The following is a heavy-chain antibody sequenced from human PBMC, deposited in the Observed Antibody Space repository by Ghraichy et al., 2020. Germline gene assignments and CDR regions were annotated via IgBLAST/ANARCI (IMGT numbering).Heavy chain of an antibody. V-gene: IGHV4-30-4*01. CDR3: ASVLVVRGVRKDWFDP. D-gene: IGHD3-10*01. CDR1: GGSISSVNYY. J-gene: IGHJ5*02. CDR2: IYSSGST. Sequence: SETLSLTCTVSGGSISSVNYYWSWIRQPPGMGLEWIGYIYSSGSTYYNPSLKSRVTISVDTSKNQFSLKLSSVTAADTAVYYCASVLVVRGVRKDWFDPWGQGTLVTVSS.